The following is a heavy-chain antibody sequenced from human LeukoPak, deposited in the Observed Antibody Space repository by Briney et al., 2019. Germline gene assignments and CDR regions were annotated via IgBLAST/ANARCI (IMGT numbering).Heavy chain of an antibody. D-gene: IGHD3-10*01. CDR2: IYYSGST. J-gene: IGHJ4*02. CDR3: ARDSRLLWFGELSYFDH. CDR1: GGSFSGYY. V-gene: IGHV4-59*12. Sequence: SETLSLTCAVYGGSFSGYYWSWIRQPPGKGLEWIGYIYYSGSTNYNPSLKSRVTMSVDTSKNQFSLKLSSVTAADTAVYYCARDSRLLWFGELSYFDHWGQGTLVTVSS.